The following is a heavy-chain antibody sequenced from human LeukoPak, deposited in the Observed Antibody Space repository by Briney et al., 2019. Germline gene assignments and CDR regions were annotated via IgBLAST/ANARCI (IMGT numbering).Heavy chain of an antibody. CDR3: ARTPTFGGVIVVPFDY. Sequence: PSETLSLTCAFYGGSFSGYSWSWIRQPPGKGLEWIGEFNHSGSTNYNPSLKSRVTISVDTSQNQFSLKLSSVIAADTAVYYCARTPTFGGVIVVPFDYWGQGTLVAVSS. CDR2: FNHSGST. CDR1: GGSFSGYS. D-gene: IGHD3-16*02. J-gene: IGHJ4*02. V-gene: IGHV4-34*01.